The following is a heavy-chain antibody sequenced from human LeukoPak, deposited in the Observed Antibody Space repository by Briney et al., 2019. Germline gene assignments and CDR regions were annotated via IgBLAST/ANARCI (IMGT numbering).Heavy chain of an antibody. CDR1: GYTFTDYY. V-gene: IGHV1-2*02. D-gene: IGHD2-2*01. Sequence: ASVKVSCEASGYTFTDYYTHWVRQAPGQGFEWMGWINPIDGDTNYAQKFQGRVTMTRDTSISTAHMEVSRLRSDDTAVYYCARANFLYCSSTTCLFDYWGQGTLVTVSS. J-gene: IGHJ4*02. CDR2: INPIDGDT. CDR3: ARANFLYCSSTTCLFDY.